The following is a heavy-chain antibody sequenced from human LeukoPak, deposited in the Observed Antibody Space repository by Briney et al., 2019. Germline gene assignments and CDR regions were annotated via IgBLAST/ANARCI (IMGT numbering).Heavy chain of an antibody. CDR3: AKDAQRGFDYSNSLEK. J-gene: IGHJ4*02. CDR2: IWNDGSSQ. D-gene: IGHD4-11*01. Sequence: GESLTLSCVASRFIFSHYGMHWVRQAPGRGLEWLSVIWNDGSSQFYAASVKGRYTISRDNSQNTVYLQMNNVRAEDTAVYYCAKDAQRGFDYSNSLEKWGQGTLVIVSS. CDR1: RFIFSHYG. V-gene: IGHV3-33*06.